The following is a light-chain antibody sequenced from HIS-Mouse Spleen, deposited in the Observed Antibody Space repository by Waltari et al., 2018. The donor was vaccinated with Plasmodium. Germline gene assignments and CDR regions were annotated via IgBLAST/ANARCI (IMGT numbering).Light chain of an antibody. Sequence: SYELTQPPSVSVSPGQTARITCSGDALPKQYAYWYQRKPGQAPVLVIYKDSERPSGIPRRFSGSSSGTTVTLTISGVQAEDEADYYCQSADSSGTYQVFGGGTKLTVL. CDR2: KDS. J-gene: IGLJ2*01. V-gene: IGLV3-25*03. CDR3: QSADSSGTYQV. CDR1: ALPKQY.